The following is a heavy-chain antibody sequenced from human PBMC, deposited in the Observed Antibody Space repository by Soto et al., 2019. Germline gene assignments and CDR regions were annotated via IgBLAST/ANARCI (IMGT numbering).Heavy chain of an antibody. Sequence: QVQLVQSGAEVKKPGASVKVSCKAAGYTFTGYYMHWVRQAPGQGLEWMGWINPNSGGTNYAQKFQGWVTMTRDTSISTAYMELSRLRSDDTAVYYCASSVVKLLWFGDRFALDYGGQGTLVTVSS. D-gene: IGHD3-10*01. CDR2: INPNSGGT. J-gene: IGHJ4*02. CDR3: ASSVVKLLWFGDRFALDY. CDR1: GYTFTGYY. V-gene: IGHV1-2*04.